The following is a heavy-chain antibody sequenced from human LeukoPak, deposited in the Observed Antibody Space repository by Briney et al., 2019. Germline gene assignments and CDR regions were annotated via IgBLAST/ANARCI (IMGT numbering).Heavy chain of an antibody. Sequence: TGGSLRLSCAASGFTFNNYAMNRVRQAPGKGLEWVSSISGSTDTTYYADSVKGRFTVSRDNSKNTVFVQMNSLRAEDTAIYYCATAPRHCRGDTCFRYYFAFWRQGTLVTVSS. D-gene: IGHD2-15*01. CDR3: ATAPRHCRGDTCFRYYFAF. J-gene: IGHJ4*02. V-gene: IGHV3-23*01. CDR2: ISGSTDTT. CDR1: GFTFNNYA.